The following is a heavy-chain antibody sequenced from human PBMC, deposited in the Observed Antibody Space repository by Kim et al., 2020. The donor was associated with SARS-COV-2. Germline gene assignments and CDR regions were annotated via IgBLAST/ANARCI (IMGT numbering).Heavy chain of an antibody. CDR2: IYSGGST. J-gene: IGHJ5*02. Sequence: GGSLRLSCAASGFTVSSNYMSWVRQAPGKGLEWVSVIYSGGSTYYADSVKGRFTISRDNSKNTLYLQMNSLRAEDTAVYYCARGRRTMVGGVGLESWGQGTLVTVSS. V-gene: IGHV3-66*01. CDR1: GFTVSSNY. D-gene: IGHD3-10*01. CDR3: ARGRRTMVGGVGLES.